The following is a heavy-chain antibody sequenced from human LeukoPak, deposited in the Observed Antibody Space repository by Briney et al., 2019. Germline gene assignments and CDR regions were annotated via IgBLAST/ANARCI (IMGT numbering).Heavy chain of an antibody. CDR2: ISSSGGST. Sequence: GGSLRLSCAASGFTFSSYAMSWVRQAPGKGLEWVSAISSSGGSTYYADSVKGRFTISRDNSKNTLYLQMNSLRAEDTAVYYCAKSPRYYYDSSGYSQYYFDYWGQGTLVTVSS. CDR1: GFTFSSYA. CDR3: AKSPRYYYDSSGYSQYYFDY. D-gene: IGHD3-22*01. V-gene: IGHV3-23*01. J-gene: IGHJ4*02.